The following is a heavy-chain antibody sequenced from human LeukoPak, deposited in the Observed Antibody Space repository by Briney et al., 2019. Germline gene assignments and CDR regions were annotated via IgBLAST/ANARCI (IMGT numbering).Heavy chain of an antibody. CDR2: ISYNGGFI. CDR3: AKVRGKYSTHFFFDY. CDR1: GFTFDDDA. Sequence: GGSLRLSCAGSGFTFDDDAMHWVRQAPGKGLEWLSIISYNGGFIDYADSVKGRFTISRDNAKNSLYLQLDSLRAEDTAIYYCAKVRGKYSTHFFFDYWGQGTLVTVSS. D-gene: IGHD6-6*01. V-gene: IGHV3-9*01. J-gene: IGHJ4*02.